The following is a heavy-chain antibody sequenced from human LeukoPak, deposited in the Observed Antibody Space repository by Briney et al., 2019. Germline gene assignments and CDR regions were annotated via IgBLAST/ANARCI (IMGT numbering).Heavy chain of an antibody. V-gene: IGHV3-30*18. J-gene: IGHJ5*02. D-gene: IGHD5-18*01. CDR3: AKDQYSYGSLPFDP. CDR1: GFTFSSYG. CDR2: ISYDGSNK. Sequence: PGRSLRLSCAASGFTFSSYGMHWVRQAPGKGLERVAVISYDGSNKYYADSVKGRFTISRDNSKNTLYLQMNSLRAEDTAVYYCAKDQYSYGSLPFDPWGQGTLVTVSS.